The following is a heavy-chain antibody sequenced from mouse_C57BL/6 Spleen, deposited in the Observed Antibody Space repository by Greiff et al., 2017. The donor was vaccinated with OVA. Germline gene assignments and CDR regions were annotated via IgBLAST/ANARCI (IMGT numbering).Heavy chain of an antibody. D-gene: IGHD3-3*01. Sequence: EVKLVESGGGLVKPGGSLKLSCAASGFTFSSYAMSWVRQTPEKRLEWVATISDGGSYTYYPDTVKGRFTISRDNAKNNLYLQMGHLKSEDTAMYYCARRAGTLKYFDYWGQGTTLTVSS. CDR2: ISDGGSYT. CDR1: GFTFSSYA. CDR3: ARRAGTLKYFDY. V-gene: IGHV5-4*03. J-gene: IGHJ2*01.